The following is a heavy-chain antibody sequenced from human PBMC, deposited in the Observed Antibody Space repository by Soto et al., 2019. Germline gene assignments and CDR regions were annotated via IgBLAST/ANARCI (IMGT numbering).Heavy chain of an antibody. CDR1: GFTFSSYW. J-gene: IGHJ4*02. CDR3: ARELRVGAALLFDY. CDR2: IKQDGSEK. D-gene: IGHD2-15*01. V-gene: IGHV3-7*01. Sequence: PVGSLRLSCAASGFTFSSYWMSWVRQAPGKGLEWVANIKQDGSEKYYVDSVKGRFTISRDNAKNSLYLQMNSLRAEDTAVYYCARELRVGAALLFDYWGQGTLVTVSS.